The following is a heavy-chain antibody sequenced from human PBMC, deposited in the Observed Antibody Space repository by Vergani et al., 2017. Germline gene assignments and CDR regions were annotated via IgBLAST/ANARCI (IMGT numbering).Heavy chain of an antibody. D-gene: IGHD5-24*01. J-gene: IGHJ3*02. CDR3: ASRLLQLSGDAFDI. CDR1: GFTVSSNY. Sequence: EVQLVESGGGLVQPGGSLRLSCAASGFTVSSNYMSWVRQAPGKGLEWVSVIYSGGSTYYADSVKGRFTISRDNSKNTLYLQMNSLRAEDTAVYYCASRLLQLSGDAFDIWGQGTMVTVSS. CDR2: IYSGGST. V-gene: IGHV3-66*02.